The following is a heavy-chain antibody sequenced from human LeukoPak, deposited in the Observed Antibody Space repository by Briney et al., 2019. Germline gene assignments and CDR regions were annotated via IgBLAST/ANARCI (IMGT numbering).Heavy chain of an antibody. Sequence: PGTSLRLSCAASGFTFSSYAMHWVRQAPGKGLEYVSAISSNGGSTYYADSVKGRFTISRDNSKNTLYLQMSSLRAEDTAVNYCTGDGYNPPDYFDYWGQGTLVTVSS. J-gene: IGHJ4*02. V-gene: IGHV3-64D*09. CDR2: ISSNGGST. CDR3: TGDGYNPPDYFDY. D-gene: IGHD5-24*01. CDR1: GFTFSSYA.